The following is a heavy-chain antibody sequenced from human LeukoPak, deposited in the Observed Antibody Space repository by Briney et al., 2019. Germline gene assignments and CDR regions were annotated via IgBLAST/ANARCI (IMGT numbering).Heavy chain of an antibody. CDR3: ARLHPYASGMEDGFDI. V-gene: IGHV1-18*01. Sequence: ASVKVSCKASGYTFNTYGIGWVRQAPGQGLEWMGWIRSYNGNTNYAQNVQGRLTMTTDTSTSTAYMELTSLTSDDTAVYYCARLHPYASGMEDGFDIWGQGTLVTVSS. D-gene: IGHD3-10*01. CDR1: GYTFNTYG. CDR2: IRSYNGNT. J-gene: IGHJ3*02.